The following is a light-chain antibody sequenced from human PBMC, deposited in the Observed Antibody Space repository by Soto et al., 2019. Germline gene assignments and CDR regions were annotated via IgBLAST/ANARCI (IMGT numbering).Light chain of an antibody. CDR1: SGSVSASYS. Sequence: QAVVTQEPSFSVSPGGTVTLTCGLSSGSVSASYSPSWHQQTPGQAPRTLIYATTTRASEVPDRFSGSILGNKAALTITGAQADDESDYYCVLHMGSGIWVFGGGTKLTVL. CDR2: ATT. J-gene: IGLJ3*02. V-gene: IGLV8-61*01. CDR3: VLHMGSGIWV.